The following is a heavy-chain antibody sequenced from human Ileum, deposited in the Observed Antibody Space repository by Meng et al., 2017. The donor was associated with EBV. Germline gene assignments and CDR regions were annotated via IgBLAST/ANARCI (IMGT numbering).Heavy chain of an antibody. D-gene: IGHD2-8*01. CDR1: GDSMTNNNW. Sequence: QVQLREAAPGLVKSSGTLSLTCGVSGDSMTNNNWWTWVRQPPGKGLEWIGEIYHSGSTNYNPSLQSRATISVDMSKKQFSLKLRSVTAADTAVYYCARTGVGLAFDYWGLGTLVTVSS. CDR2: IYHSGST. V-gene: IGHV4-4*02. J-gene: IGHJ4*02. CDR3: ARTGVGLAFDY.